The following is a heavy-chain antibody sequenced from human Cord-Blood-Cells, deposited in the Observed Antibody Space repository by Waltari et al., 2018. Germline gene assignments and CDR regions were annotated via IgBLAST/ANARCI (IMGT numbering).Heavy chain of an antibody. CDR1: GFTFVDYA. Sequence: EVQLVESGGGLLQPGRSLRLSCSASGFTFVDYAMHWVRQATGKGLVWVSGISWNSGSIGYADSVKGRFTISRDNAKNSLYLQMNSLRAEDTALYYCAKRKGGYDPFDYWGQGTLVTVSS. V-gene: IGHV3-9*01. D-gene: IGHD5-12*01. CDR2: ISWNSGSI. CDR3: AKRKGGYDPFDY. J-gene: IGHJ4*02.